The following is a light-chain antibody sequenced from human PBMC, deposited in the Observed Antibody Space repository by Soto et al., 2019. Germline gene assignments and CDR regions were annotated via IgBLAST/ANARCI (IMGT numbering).Light chain of an antibody. CDR3: QQYNSYST. CDR1: QSISSW. V-gene: IGKV1-5*03. J-gene: IGKJ1*01. Sequence: DIQMTQSPSTLSASVGDRVTITCRASQSISSWLAWYQQKPGKAPKLLVYKASSLESGVPSRFSGSGSGTEFTLTISSLQPDDFGTFYCQQYNSYSTFGQGTKV. CDR2: KAS.